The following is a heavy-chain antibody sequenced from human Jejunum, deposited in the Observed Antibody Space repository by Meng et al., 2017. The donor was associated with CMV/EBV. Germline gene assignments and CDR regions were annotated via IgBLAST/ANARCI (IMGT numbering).Heavy chain of an antibody. Sequence: SGGSISSYYGSWIRQPPGKGLEWIGYIYDSGSTNYNPSLQSRVTISVDTSKNQFSLKLSSVTAADTAVYYCARVFIGGNSDYFDYWGQGTLVTVSS. V-gene: IGHV4-59*01. CDR3: ARVFIGGNSDYFDY. CDR2: IYDSGST. D-gene: IGHD4-23*01. J-gene: IGHJ4*02. CDR1: GGSISSYY.